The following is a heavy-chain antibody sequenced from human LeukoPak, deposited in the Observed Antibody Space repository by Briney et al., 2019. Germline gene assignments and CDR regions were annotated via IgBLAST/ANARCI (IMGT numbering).Heavy chain of an antibody. V-gene: IGHV3-30*02. CDR3: SQGLLS. Sequence: GGSLRLSCAASGFIFSISDMHWVRQAPGKGLQWVAFISYDGSKKHCADSVQGRCTISRDDSKNTLSLQLNSLRPDDTAVFYCSQGLLSWGQGTLLTVAA. J-gene: IGHJ5*02. CDR1: GFIFSISD. CDR2: ISYDGSKK.